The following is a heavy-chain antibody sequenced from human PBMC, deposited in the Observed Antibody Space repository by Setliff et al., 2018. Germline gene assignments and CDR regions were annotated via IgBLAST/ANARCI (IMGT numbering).Heavy chain of an antibody. CDR3: AGTVDTAMDY. V-gene: IGHV4-59*01. J-gene: IGHJ4*02. D-gene: IGHD5-18*01. CDR1: GGSISSYY. Sequence: PSETLSLTCTVSGGSISSYYWSWIRQPPGKGLEWIGYIYYSGSTNYNPSLKSRVTISIDTSKNQFSLKLSSVTAADTAVYYCAGTVDTAMDYWGQGTLVTVSS. CDR2: IYYSGST.